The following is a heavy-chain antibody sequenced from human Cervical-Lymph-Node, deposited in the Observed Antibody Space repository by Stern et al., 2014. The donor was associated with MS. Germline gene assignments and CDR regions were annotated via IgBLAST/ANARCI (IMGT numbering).Heavy chain of an antibody. V-gene: IGHV3-30-3*01. CDR1: GFTFDTYA. Sequence: VQLVESGGGVVQPGRSLRLSCAASGFTFDTYAMHWVRQTPGKGLEWVAVISYDGDNKYYADSVKGRFPISRDNSKNTLSLLMNSVSPEDTAVYYCAREGFGASSRLFDYWGQGALVTVTS. J-gene: IGHJ4*02. CDR3: AREGFGASSRLFDY. D-gene: IGHD6-6*01. CDR2: ISYDGDNK.